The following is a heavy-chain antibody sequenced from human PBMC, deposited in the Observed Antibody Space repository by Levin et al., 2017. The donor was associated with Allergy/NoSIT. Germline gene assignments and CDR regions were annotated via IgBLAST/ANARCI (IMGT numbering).Heavy chain of an antibody. CDR1: GFPFTTYA. CDR2: ISPSGGST. J-gene: IGHJ4*02. CDR3: AKGPFSSSSRGYYFDF. D-gene: IGHD6-6*01. V-gene: IGHV3-23*01. Sequence: GGSLRLSCAASGFPFTTYALGWVRQAPGQGLEWVSVISPSGGSTDYADSVKGRFTISRDNSKNTLYLQMNSLRADDTAVYYCAKGPFSSSSRGYYFDFWGQGALVTVSS.